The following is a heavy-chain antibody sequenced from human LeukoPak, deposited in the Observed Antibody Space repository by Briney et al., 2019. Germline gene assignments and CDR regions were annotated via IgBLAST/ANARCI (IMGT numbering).Heavy chain of an antibody. CDR1: EFTFSSYS. CDR3: ARRQAYYFDY. CDR2: IGGGST. Sequence: GGSLRLSCAASEFTFSSYSMNWVRQAPGKGLEWVSAIGGGSTYYADSVKGRFTISRDNSKNTLYLQMNTLRAEDTAEHYCARRQAYYFDYWGQGALVTVSS. V-gene: IGHV3-23*01. J-gene: IGHJ4*02.